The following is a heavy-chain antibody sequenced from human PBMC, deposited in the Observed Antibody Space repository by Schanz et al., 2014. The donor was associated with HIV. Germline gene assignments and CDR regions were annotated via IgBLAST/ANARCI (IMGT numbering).Heavy chain of an antibody. J-gene: IGHJ5*02. CDR2: ISGGGGKT. CDR3: AREYYSRNWNWFDP. CDR1: GFLFSSYG. V-gene: IGHV3-23*01. D-gene: IGHD6-13*01. Sequence: EVQLLESGGGLVQPGGSLRLSCAASGFLFSSYGMSWVRQAPGKGLEWVSIISGGGGKTYYADSAKGRFTISRDSSKNTVYLQMNGLRAEDTAVYYCAREYYSRNWNWFDPWGQGTLVTVSS.